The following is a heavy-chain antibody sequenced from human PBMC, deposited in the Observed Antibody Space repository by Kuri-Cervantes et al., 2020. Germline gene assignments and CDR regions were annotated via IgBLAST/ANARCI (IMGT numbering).Heavy chain of an antibody. CDR3: ARSVPDVGLRLGELSFPLGYFDY. D-gene: IGHD3-16*02. CDR2: IYYNGNT. CDR1: GVTFSSYS. J-gene: IGHJ4*02. Sequence: ESLKISCAASGVTFSSYSMNWVRQPPGKGLEWIGYIYYNGNTYNNQSLQSRLSISVDLAKNQFSLQLRSVTAADTAVYYCARSVPDVGLRLGELSFPLGYFDYWGQGTLVTVSS. V-gene: IGHV4-59*08.